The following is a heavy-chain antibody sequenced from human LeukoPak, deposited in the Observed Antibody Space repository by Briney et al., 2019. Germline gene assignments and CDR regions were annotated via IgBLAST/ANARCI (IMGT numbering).Heavy chain of an antibody. J-gene: IGHJ3*02. V-gene: IGHV4-31*03. CDR2: IYYSGST. CDR3: ARSLTGPILIDI. Sequence: SQTLSLTCTVSGGSISSGGYYWSWIRQHPGKGLEWIGYIYYSGSTYYNRSLKSRVTISVDTSKNQFSLKLSSVTAADTAVYYCARSLTGPILIDIRGQGTMVTVSS. D-gene: IGHD3-9*01. CDR1: GGSISSGGYY.